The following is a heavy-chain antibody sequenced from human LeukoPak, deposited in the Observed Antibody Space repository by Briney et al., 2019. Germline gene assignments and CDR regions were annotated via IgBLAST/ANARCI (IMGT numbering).Heavy chain of an antibody. D-gene: IGHD4-17*01. J-gene: IGHJ2*01. Sequence: SETLSLTCTVSRASISSSNYYWGWIRQPPGKGLECIGSIHYSGRTYYNPSLKSRVTIFVDTSKNQFSLKLSSVTAADTAVYYCARQATHDYGDPSYWYFDLWGRGTLVTVSS. CDR2: IHYSGRT. CDR3: ARQATHDYGDPSYWYFDL. V-gene: IGHV4-39*01. CDR1: RASISSSNYY.